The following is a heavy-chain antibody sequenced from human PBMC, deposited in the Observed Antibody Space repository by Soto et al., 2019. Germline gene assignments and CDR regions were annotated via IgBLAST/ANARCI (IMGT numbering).Heavy chain of an antibody. Sequence: QITLKESGPTLVKPTQTLTLTCTFSGFSLSTSGVSVGWIRQPPGKALEWLALIYWDDDKRYSPSLSSRLTGTKDTSKNQVDLTVTNMDPVDTATYYCAHCSIVGATYFDYWGQGTLVTVSS. CDR2: IYWDDDK. CDR1: GFSLSTSGVS. V-gene: IGHV2-5*02. CDR3: AHCSIVGATYFDY. D-gene: IGHD1-26*01. J-gene: IGHJ4*02.